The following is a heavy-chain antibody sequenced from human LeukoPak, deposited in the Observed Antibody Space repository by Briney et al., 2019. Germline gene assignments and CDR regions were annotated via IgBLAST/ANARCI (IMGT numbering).Heavy chain of an antibody. Sequence: ASVKVSCKASGYTFITYAMHWVRQAPGQRLEWMGWINAGNGNTKYSQKFQGRVTITRDTSASTAYMELSSLRSEDTAVYYCARDRWAYGHFDYWGQGTLVTVSS. J-gene: IGHJ4*02. V-gene: IGHV1-3*01. CDR1: GYTFITYA. CDR2: INAGNGNT. CDR3: ARDRWAYGHFDY. D-gene: IGHD4-17*01.